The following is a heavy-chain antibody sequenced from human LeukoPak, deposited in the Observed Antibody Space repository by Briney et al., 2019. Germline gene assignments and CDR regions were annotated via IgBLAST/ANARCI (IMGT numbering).Heavy chain of an antibody. CDR3: ARDGIAVAGTEFDY. CDR2: IYHSGST. V-gene: IGHV4-38-2*02. J-gene: IGHJ4*02. Sequence: SETLSLTCTVSGYSISSAYYWGWIRQPPGKGLEWIGSIYHSGSTYYNPSLKSRVTISVDTSKNQFSLKLSSVTAADTAVYYCARDGIAVAGTEFDYWGQGTLVTVSS. D-gene: IGHD6-19*01. CDR1: GYSISSAYY.